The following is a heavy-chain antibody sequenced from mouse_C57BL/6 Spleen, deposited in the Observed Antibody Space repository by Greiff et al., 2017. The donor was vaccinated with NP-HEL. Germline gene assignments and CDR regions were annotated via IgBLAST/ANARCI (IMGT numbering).Heavy chain of an antibody. CDR3: ARNYPHYYGSSYCAMDY. Sequence: VQLQQSGPGLVQPSQSLSITCTVSGFSLTSYGVHWVRQSPGKGLEWLGVIWSGGSTDYNAAFISRLSISKDNSKSQVFFKMNSLQADDTAIYYCARNYPHYYGSSYCAMDYWGQGTSVTVSS. D-gene: IGHD1-1*01. V-gene: IGHV2-2*01. CDR1: GFSLTSYG. J-gene: IGHJ4*01. CDR2: IWSGGST.